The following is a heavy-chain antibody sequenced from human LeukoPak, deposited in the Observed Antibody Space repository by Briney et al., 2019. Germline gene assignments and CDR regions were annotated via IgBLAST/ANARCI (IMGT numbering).Heavy chain of an antibody. CDR2: ISGSGGNT. CDR1: GFIFTNYG. J-gene: IGHJ4*02. Sequence: GVSLRLSCAASGFIFTNYGMSWARQAPGKGLEWVSAISGSGGNTYYADSVRGRFTISRDNSKNTLYLQMNSLRVDDTAVYYCAKDRIGPVRGVITLWGQGTLVTVSS. V-gene: IGHV3-23*01. D-gene: IGHD3-10*01. CDR3: AKDRIGPVRGVITL.